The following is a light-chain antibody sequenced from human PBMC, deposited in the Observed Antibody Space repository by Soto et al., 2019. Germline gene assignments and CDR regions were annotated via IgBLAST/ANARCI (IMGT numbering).Light chain of an antibody. Sequence: ELVLTQSPGTLSLSPGERATLSCRASQTLTNTYLAWYQQKPGQAPRLLIFDASTWATGMPDRFSGSGSGTDFSLTISRLEPEDFGVYCCQLYGVSPKTFGQGTNVEVK. J-gene: IGKJ1*01. CDR1: QTLTNTY. V-gene: IGKV3-20*01. CDR2: DAS. CDR3: QLYGVSPKT.